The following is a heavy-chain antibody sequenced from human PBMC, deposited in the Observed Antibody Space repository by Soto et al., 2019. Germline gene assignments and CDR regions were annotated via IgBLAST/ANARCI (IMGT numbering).Heavy chain of an antibody. V-gene: IGHV3-33*01. D-gene: IGHD6-19*01. CDR1: GFTFSNYG. Sequence: QVQLVESGGGVVQPGRSLRLSCAASGFTFSNYGMHWVRQAPGKGLEWVAVIWYDGSNKYYADSVKGRFTISRDNPKNTLYLQMNSRRAEDTAVYYCALRLVAGTLYWGQGTLVTVSS. J-gene: IGHJ4*02. CDR2: IWYDGSNK. CDR3: ALRLVAGTLY.